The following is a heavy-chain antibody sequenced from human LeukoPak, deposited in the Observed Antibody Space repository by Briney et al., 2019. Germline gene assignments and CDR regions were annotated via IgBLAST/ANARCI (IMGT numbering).Heavy chain of an antibody. D-gene: IGHD4-17*01. CDR3: ARRPPTTVTTLFDY. J-gene: IGHJ4*02. CDR1: GGSISSYY. CDR2: INHSGST. Sequence: SETLSLTCTVSGGSISSYYWSWIRQPPGKGLEWIGEINHSGSTNYNPSRKSRVTISVDTSKNQSSLMLSSVTAADTAVYYCARRPPTTVTTLFDYWGQGTLVTVSS. V-gene: IGHV4-34*01.